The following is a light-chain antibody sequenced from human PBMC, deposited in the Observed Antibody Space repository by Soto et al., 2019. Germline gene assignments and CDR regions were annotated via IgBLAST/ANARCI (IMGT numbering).Light chain of an antibody. CDR3: SSYTSSSTPHVV. V-gene: IGLV2-14*01. Sequence: QSALTQPASVSGSPGQSITISCTGTSSDVGGYKYVSWYQQHPGKAPKLMIYEVSNRPSGVSNRFSGSKSGNTASLTISGLQAEDDADYYCSSYTSSSTPHVVFGGGTKLTVL. CDR2: EVS. CDR1: SSDVGGYKY. J-gene: IGLJ2*01.